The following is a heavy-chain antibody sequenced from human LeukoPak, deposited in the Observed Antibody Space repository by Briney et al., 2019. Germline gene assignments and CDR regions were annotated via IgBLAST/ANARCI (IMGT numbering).Heavy chain of an antibody. CDR1: GYTFTSYG. D-gene: IGHD3-10*01. V-gene: IGHV1-18*01. Sequence: ASVKVSCKASGYTFTSYGISWVRQAPGQGLEWMGWISAYNGNTNYAQKLQGRVTMTTDTSTSTAYMELRSLRSDDTAVYYCARAQKTYGSGSRFGWFDPWGQGTLVTVSS. CDR2: ISAYNGNT. J-gene: IGHJ5*02. CDR3: ARAQKTYGSGSRFGWFDP.